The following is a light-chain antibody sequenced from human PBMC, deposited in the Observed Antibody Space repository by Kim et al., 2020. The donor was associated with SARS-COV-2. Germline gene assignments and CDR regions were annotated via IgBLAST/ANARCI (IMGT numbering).Light chain of an antibody. CDR2: GKN. J-gene: IGLJ2*01. CDR1: SLRSYY. Sequence: SSELTQDPAVSVALGQTVRITCQGDSLRSYYASWYQQKPGQAPVLVIYGKNNRPSGIPDRFSGSSSVNTASLTITGAQAEDEADYYCNSRDSSGNHLRVFGGGTKLTVL. CDR3: NSRDSSGNHLRV. V-gene: IGLV3-19*01.